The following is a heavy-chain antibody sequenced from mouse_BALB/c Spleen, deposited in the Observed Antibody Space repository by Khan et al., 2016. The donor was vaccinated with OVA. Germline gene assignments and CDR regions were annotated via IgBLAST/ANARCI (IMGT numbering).Heavy chain of an antibody. CDR1: GYSITSGYA. CDR3: ARGNYYGYYFDY. V-gene: IGHV3-2*02. Sequence: EVQLVETGPGLVKPSQSLSLTCTVTGYSITSGYAWNWLRQFPGNKLEWMGYISYSVFTCYTQSLKSRFSITRDKSKNQFFLQLNSVTTEDTATYNCARGNYYGYYFDYWGQGTTLTVSS. CDR2: ISYSVFT. J-gene: IGHJ2*01. D-gene: IGHD1-1*01.